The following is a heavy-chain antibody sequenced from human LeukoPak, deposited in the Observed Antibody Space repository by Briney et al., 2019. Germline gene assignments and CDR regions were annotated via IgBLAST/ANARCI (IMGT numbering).Heavy chain of an antibody. CDR2: IYYSGST. V-gene: IGHV4-39*07. CDR3: ARQRRRHSSGYYPTIFDY. D-gene: IGHD3-22*01. J-gene: IGHJ4*02. CDR1: GGSISSSSYY. Sequence: SETLSLTCTVSGGSISSSSYYWGWIRQPPGKGLEWIGSIYYSGSTYYNPSLESRVTISVDTSKNQFSLKLSSVTAADTAVYYCARQRRRHSSGYYPTIFDYWGQGTLVTVSS.